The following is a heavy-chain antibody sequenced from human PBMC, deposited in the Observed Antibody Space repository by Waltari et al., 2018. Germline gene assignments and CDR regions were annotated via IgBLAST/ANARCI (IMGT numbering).Heavy chain of an antibody. CDR2: IHRSGRR. CDR3: ARDRGIGLYFDS. CDR1: GDSMNSNSW. V-gene: IGHV4-4*02. D-gene: IGHD1-26*01. J-gene: IGHJ4*02. Sequence: QLQLQESGPGLVKPSGTLSLTCTVSGDSMNSNSWWSWVRQPPEKGLEWIGQIHRSGRRNYNPSLESRVTISLDTSNRQFSLKVTSTTAADTAVYYCARDRGIGLYFDSWGQGTLVTVSP.